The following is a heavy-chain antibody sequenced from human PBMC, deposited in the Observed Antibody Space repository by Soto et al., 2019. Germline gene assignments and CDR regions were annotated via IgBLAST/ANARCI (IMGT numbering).Heavy chain of an antibody. Sequence: ASVKVSCKASGYTFTSYDINWVRQATGQGLEWMGWMNPNSGNTGYAQKFQGRVTMTRNTSISTAYMELSSLRSEDTAVYYCARGGFQASDILYYYYYYGMDVWGQGTTVTVSS. D-gene: IGHD3-9*01. CDR2: MNPNSGNT. CDR3: ARGGFQASDILYYYYYYGMDV. J-gene: IGHJ6*02. CDR1: GYTFTSYD. V-gene: IGHV1-8*01.